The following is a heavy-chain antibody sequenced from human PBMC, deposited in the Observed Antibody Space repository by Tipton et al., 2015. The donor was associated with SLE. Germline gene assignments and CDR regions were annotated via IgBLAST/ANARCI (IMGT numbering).Heavy chain of an antibody. CDR1: GGSINNGGSY. V-gene: IGHV4-31*03. D-gene: IGHD3-9*01. CDR3: ARDSPGDFDWFDAFDI. J-gene: IGHJ3*02. CDR2: IFYSGST. Sequence: TLSLTCSVSGGSINNGGSYWTWIRQHPGKGLEWIGNIFYSGSTLYNPSLKSRLTMSVDMSKNQFSLKLSSVTAADTAVYYCARDSPGDFDWFDAFDIWGQGTMVTVSS.